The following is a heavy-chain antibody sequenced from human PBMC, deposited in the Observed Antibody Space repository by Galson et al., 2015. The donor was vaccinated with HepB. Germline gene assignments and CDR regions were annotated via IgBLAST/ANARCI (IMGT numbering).Heavy chain of an antibody. CDR1: GFTFNTFE. CDR3: ARDRDYGGEVY. D-gene: IGHD4-23*01. J-gene: IGHJ4*02. Sequence: SLRLSCAASGFTFNTFEMNWVRQAPGKGLEWVSYISASGGHTSYADSEKGRFTISRDNAKNSLYLLMNSLRAEDTAVYYCARDRDYGGEVYWGQGTLVTVSS. CDR2: ISASGGHT. V-gene: IGHV3-48*03.